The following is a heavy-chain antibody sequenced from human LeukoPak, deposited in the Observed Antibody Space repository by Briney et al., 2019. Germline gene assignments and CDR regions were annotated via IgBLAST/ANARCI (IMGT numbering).Heavy chain of an antibody. CDR3: ARGPPYYYDGSGYYYFDY. CDR2: INHSGST. V-gene: IGHV4-34*01. J-gene: IGHJ4*02. D-gene: IGHD3-22*01. Sequence: SETLSLTCAVYGGSFSGYYWSWIRQPPGKGLEWIGEINHSGSTNYNPSLKSRVTISLDTSRNQFPLKLSSVTAADTAVYYCARGPPYYYDGSGYYYFDYWGQGTLVTVSS. CDR1: GGSFSGYY.